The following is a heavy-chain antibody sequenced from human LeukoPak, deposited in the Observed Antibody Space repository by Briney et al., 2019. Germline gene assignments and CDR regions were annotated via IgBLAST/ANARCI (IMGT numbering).Heavy chain of an antibody. V-gene: IGHV3-23*01. D-gene: IGHD1-26*01. CDR1: GFTFSSYA. CDR3: AKTPAGIVGGGDRDNAFDI. CDR2: ISGSGGST. Sequence: GGSLRLSCAASGFTFSSYAMSWVRQAPGKGLEWVSAISGSGGSTYYADSVKGRFTISRDNSKNTLYLQMNSLRAEDTAVYYCAKTPAGIVGGGDRDNAFDIWGQGTMVTVSS. J-gene: IGHJ3*02.